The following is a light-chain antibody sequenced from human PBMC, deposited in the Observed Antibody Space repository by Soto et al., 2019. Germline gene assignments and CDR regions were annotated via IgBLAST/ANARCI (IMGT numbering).Light chain of an antibody. CDR2: DAS. J-gene: IGKJ1*01. CDR3: QQYNSYSRT. CDR1: QSISSW. V-gene: IGKV1-5*01. Sequence: DIQMTQSPSTLSASVGDRVTITCRASQSISSWLAWYQQTPGKAPKLLIYDASILEIGVPSRFSGSGSGTEFTLTISSLQPDDFATYYYQQYNSYSRTFGQGTKVDIK.